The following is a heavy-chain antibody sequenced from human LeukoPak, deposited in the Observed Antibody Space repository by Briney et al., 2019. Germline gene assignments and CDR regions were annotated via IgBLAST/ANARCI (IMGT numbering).Heavy chain of an antibody. D-gene: IGHD3-10*01. CDR1: GYTFTGYY. CDR2: INPNSGGT. J-gene: IGHJ4*02. CDR3: ARARFGEFYFDY. V-gene: IGHV1-2*02. Sequence: GASVKVSCKASGYTFTGYYMHWVRQAPGQGLEWMGWINPNSGGTNYAQKFQGRVAMTRDTSISTAYMELSRLRSDDTAVYYCARARFGEFYFDYWGQGTLVTVSS.